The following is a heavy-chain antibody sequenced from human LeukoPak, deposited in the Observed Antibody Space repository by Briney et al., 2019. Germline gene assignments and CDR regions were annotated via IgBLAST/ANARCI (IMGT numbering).Heavy chain of an antibody. CDR2: IKRDGSEK. CDR3: ARDLGSSWYRGFDY. Sequence: PGGSLRLSCAASGFTFSSYWMSWVRQAPGKGLEWVANIKRDGSEKYYVDSVKGRFTISRDNAKNSLYLQMNSLRAEDTAVYYCARDLGSSWYRGFDYWGQGTLVTVSS. J-gene: IGHJ4*02. V-gene: IGHV3-7*01. CDR1: GFTFSSYW. D-gene: IGHD6-13*01.